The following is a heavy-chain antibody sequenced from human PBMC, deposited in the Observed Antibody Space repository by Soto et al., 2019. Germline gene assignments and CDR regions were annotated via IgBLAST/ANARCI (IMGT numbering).Heavy chain of an antibody. CDR1: GYTFTGYY. V-gene: IGHV1-69*05. J-gene: IGHJ5*02. CDR2: IIPIFGTA. D-gene: IGHD4-4*01. CDR3: ARDASPDYTNWFDP. Sequence: SVKVSCKASGYTFTGYYMHWVRQAPGQGLEWMGGIIPIFGTANYAQKFQGRVTITRDESTSTAYMELSSLRSEDTAVYYCARDASPDYTNWFDPWGQGTLVTVSS.